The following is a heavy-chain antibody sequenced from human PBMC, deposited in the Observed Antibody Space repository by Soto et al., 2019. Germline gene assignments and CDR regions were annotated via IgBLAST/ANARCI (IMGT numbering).Heavy chain of an antibody. V-gene: IGHV2-26*01. J-gene: IGHJ4*02. CDR2: IFSNDKQ. CDR3: ARISGGTGADY. Sequence: QVTLKESGPVLVKPTETLTLTCTVSGFSLSNSRMGVSWIRQPPGKALEWLAHIFSNDKQSYSTSLKSRLTISKDTSKSQVVLTMTNMDPVDTATYHCARISGGTGADYWGQGTLVTVSS. D-gene: IGHD5-12*01. CDR1: GFSLSNSRMG.